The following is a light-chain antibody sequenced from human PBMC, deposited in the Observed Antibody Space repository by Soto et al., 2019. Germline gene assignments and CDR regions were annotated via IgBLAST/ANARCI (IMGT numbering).Light chain of an antibody. V-gene: IGLV2-8*01. CDR3: SSYAGSNNF. CDR2: EVT. CDR1: SSDVGGYNY. J-gene: IGLJ2*01. Sequence: QSALTQPPSASGSPGQSVTISCTGTSSDVGGYNYVSWYLQHPGKAPKLIIYEVTKRPSGVPDRFSGSKSGNTASLTVSGLQADDEADYYCSSYAGSNNFFGGGTKLTVL.